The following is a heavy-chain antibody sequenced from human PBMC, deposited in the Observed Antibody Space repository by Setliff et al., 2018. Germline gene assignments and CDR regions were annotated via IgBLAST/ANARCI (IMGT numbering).Heavy chain of an antibody. V-gene: IGHV4-61*02. CDR3: ASPGRDNLDSPFDAFDI. D-gene: IGHD3-3*01. Sequence: PSETLSLTCAVSGGSLNSGSYYWSWIRQSTERGLEWLGRLHTSGSTTYNPALNSRVTISVDTSTNQFSLRLTSLTAEDSAVYYCASPGRDNLDSPFDAFDIWGQGTKVTVSS. CDR2: LHTSGST. J-gene: IGHJ3*02. CDR1: GGSLNSGSYY.